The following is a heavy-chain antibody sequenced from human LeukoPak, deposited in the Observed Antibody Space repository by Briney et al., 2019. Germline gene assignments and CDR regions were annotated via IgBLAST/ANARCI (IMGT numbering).Heavy chain of an antibody. CDR2: IYYSGST. CDR3: AGQLRYFDWLLYSTWFDP. CDR1: GGTISSSSYY. Sequence: PSETLSLTCTVSGGTISSSSYYWGWIRQPPGKGLEWIGSIYYSGSTNYNPSLKSRVTISVDTSKNQFSLKLSSVTAADTAVYYCAGQLRYFDWLLYSTWFDPWGQGTLVTVSS. V-gene: IGHV4-39*01. D-gene: IGHD3-9*01. J-gene: IGHJ5*02.